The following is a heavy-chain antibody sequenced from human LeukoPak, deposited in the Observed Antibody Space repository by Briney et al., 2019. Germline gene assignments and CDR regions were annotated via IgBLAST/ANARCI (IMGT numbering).Heavy chain of an antibody. D-gene: IGHD3-3*01. Sequence: PSETLSLTCAVYGGSFSGYYWSWIRQPPGKGLEWIGEINHSGSTNYNPSLKSRVTISVDTSKNKFSLKLSSVTAADTAVYYCARGAGLDFWSGLYYYYMDVWGKGTTVTVSS. CDR2: INHSGST. CDR3: ARGAGLDFWSGLYYYYMDV. V-gene: IGHV4-34*01. J-gene: IGHJ6*03. CDR1: GGSFSGYY.